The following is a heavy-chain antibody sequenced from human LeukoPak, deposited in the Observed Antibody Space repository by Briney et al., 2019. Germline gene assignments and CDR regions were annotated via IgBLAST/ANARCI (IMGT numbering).Heavy chain of an antibody. D-gene: IGHD1-26*01. V-gene: IGHV1-18*04. J-gene: IGHJ4*02. CDR1: GYSFTSHY. Sequence: ASVKVSCKASGYSFTSHYMHWVRQAPGQGLEWMGWISAYNGNTNYAQKLQGRVTMATDTSTSTAYMELRSLRSDDTAVYYCARAVVGATYYFDYWGQGTLVTVSS. CDR3: ARAVVGATYYFDY. CDR2: ISAYNGNT.